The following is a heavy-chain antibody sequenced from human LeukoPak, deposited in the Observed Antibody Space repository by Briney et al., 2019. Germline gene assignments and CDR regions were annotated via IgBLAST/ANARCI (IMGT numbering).Heavy chain of an antibody. CDR1: GFTFSSYN. CDR3: ARGSGSFKYFDY. D-gene: IGHD1-26*01. V-gene: IGHV3-21*04. CDR2: ITSSSSYI. J-gene: IGHJ4*02. Sequence: GGSLRLSCAASGFTFSSYNMNWVRQAPGKGLEWVSSITSSSSYIYYADSVKGRFTISRDNAKNSLYLQMNSLRAEDTAVYYCARGSGSFKYFDYWGQGTLVTVSS.